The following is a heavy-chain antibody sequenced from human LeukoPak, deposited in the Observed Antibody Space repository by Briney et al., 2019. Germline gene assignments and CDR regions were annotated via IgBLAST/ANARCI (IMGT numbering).Heavy chain of an antibody. CDR2: IYYSGST. V-gene: IGHV4-39*01. CDR1: GGSISSSIYY. Sequence: SETLSLTCTVSGGSISSSIYYWGWIRQPPGKGLEWIGSIYYSGSTYYNPSLKSRVTISVDTSKNQFSLKLSSVTAADTAVYYCASQYVLLWFGSGWFDPWGQGTLVTVSS. CDR3: ASQYVLLWFGSGWFDP. J-gene: IGHJ5*02. D-gene: IGHD3-10*01.